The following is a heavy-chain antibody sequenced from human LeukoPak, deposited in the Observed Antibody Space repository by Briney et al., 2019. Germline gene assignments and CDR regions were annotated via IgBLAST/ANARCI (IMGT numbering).Heavy chain of an antibody. D-gene: IGHD4-17*01. CDR1: GYTLTGYY. J-gene: IGHJ5*02. CDR2: INPNSGGT. V-gene: IGHV1-2*02. Sequence: ASVKVSCKASGYTLTGYYMHWVRQAPGQGLEWMGWINPNSGGTNYAQKFQGRVTMTRDTSISTAYMELSRLRSDDTAVYYCARGRGGYGDGWFDPWGQGTLVTVSS. CDR3: ARGRGGYGDGWFDP.